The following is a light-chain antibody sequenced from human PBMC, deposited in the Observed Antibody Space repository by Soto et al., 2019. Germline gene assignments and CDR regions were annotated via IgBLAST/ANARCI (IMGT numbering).Light chain of an antibody. CDR2: EVF. V-gene: IGLV2-8*01. CDR3: SSFAGSNTLGV. J-gene: IGLJ1*01. Sequence: QTVLTQPPAASGSPGQSVTIPCTGTSGEVCAYDSVSWYQQHPGKAPKVLIYEVFKRPSGVPDRFSGSKSGNTASLTVSGLHAEDKADYYCSSFAGSNTLGVFGSWTKVTV. CDR1: SGEVCAYDS.